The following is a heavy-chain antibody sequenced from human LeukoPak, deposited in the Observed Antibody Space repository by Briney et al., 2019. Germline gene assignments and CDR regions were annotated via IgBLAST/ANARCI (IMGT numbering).Heavy chain of an antibody. J-gene: IGHJ4*02. CDR3: APLPSVRVGYDLS. D-gene: IGHD5-12*01. V-gene: IGHV4-39*01. CDR2: IYYSGST. CDR1: GGSISSSSYY. Sequence: PSETLSLTCTVSGGSISSSSYYWGWIRQPPGKGLEWIGSIYYSGSTYYNPSLKSRVTISVDTSKNQFSLKLSSVTAADTAVYYCAPLPSVRVGYDLSWGQGTLVTVSS.